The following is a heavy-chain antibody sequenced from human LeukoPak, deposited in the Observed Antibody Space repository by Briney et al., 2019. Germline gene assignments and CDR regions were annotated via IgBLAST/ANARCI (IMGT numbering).Heavy chain of an antibody. CDR2: INPSGGST. D-gene: IGHD1-14*01. Sequence: ASVKVSCKTSGYTFTDYNLHWVRQAPGQGLEWMGIINPSGGSTSYAQKFQGRVTMTRDMSTSTVYMELSSLRSEDTAVYYCARDTNRDYYYMDVWGKGTTVTVSS. CDR3: ARDTNRDYYYMDV. J-gene: IGHJ6*03. V-gene: IGHV1-46*01. CDR1: GYTFTDYN.